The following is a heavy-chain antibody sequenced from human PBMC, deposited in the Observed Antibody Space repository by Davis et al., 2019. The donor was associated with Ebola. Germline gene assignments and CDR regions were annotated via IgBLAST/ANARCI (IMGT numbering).Heavy chain of an antibody. Sequence: PGGSLRLSCAASGLTFSNAWLSWVRQVPGTGLEWVGRIKSNSDGGTTDYAAPVKGRFIISRDDSKNTLYLQMNSLKTEDTAVYYCTPGKDFDYWGQGTLVTVSS. D-gene: IGHD4-23*01. CDR3: TPGKDFDY. J-gene: IGHJ4*02. CDR1: GLTFSNAW. V-gene: IGHV3-15*01. CDR2: IKSNSDGGTT.